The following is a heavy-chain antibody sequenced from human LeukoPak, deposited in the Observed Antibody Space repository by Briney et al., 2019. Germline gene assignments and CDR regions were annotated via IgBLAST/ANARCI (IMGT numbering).Heavy chain of an antibody. V-gene: IGHV3-73*01. Sequence: GGSLRLSCAASGFTFSASAMHWVRQASGKGLEWVGRIRSKANNYATTYAASVKGRFTISRDDSKNTAYLQVNSLKTEDTAVYYCTTLLSGEYGEVGACDIWGQGTLVTVSS. CDR2: IRSKANNYAT. CDR1: GFTFSASA. CDR3: TTLLSGEYGEVGACDI. J-gene: IGHJ3*02. D-gene: IGHD4-17*01.